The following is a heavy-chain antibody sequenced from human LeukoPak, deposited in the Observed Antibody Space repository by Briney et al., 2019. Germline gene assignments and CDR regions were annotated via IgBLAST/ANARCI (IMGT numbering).Heavy chain of an antibody. CDR3: VRWSYGDFDALDV. CDR2: IYISGGT. CDR1: GGSILTGPHY. J-gene: IGHJ3*01. V-gene: IGHV4-61*02. D-gene: IGHD4-17*01. Sequence: SETLSLTCTVSGGSILTGPHYWHWIRQPAGKGLEWVGRIYISGGTYYNPSLKSRVTISIDKSKNQFSLDLSSVTASDTAVYYCVRWSYGDFDALDVWGQGTLVTVSS.